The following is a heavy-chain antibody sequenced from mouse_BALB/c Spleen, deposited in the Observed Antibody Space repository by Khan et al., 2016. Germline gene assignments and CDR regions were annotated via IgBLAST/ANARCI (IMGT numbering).Heavy chain of an antibody. CDR3: SDDSYYAWFPY. CDR1: GYSITSDYA. Sequence: VQLKESGPGLVKPSQSLSLTCTVTGYSITSDYAWNWIRQFPGNKLEWMGYISYSGITSYNPSLKSRISITRDTSKNQFFLPLISVTTEDTATYYCSDDSYYAWFPYLGQWTLVTVSA. D-gene: IGHD2-3*01. J-gene: IGHJ3*01. V-gene: IGHV3-2*02. CDR2: ISYSGIT.